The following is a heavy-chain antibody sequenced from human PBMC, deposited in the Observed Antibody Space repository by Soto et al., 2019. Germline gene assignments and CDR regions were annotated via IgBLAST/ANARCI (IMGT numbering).Heavy chain of an antibody. V-gene: IGHV3-48*01. Sequence: GGSLRLSCAASGFTFSSYSMNWVRQAPGKGLEWVSYISSSSSTIYYAVSVKGRFTISRDNAKNSLYLQMNSLRAEDTAVYYCARDRDYYGSGSTDYWGQGTLVTVSS. J-gene: IGHJ4*02. CDR3: ARDRDYYGSGSTDY. CDR2: ISSSSSTI. CDR1: GFTFSSYS. D-gene: IGHD3-10*01.